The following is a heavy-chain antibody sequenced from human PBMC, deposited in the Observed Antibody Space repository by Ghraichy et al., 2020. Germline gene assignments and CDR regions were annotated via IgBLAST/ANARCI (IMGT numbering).Heavy chain of an antibody. Sequence: LSLTCAASGFTFSRFGMHWVRQAPGKGLEWVAIIWYDGSKKYYADSVKGRFTISRDNSKNTLYLQMNSLRAEDTAVYYCARGYCTTSSCNDRPWFDPWGQGSLVTVSS. J-gene: IGHJ5*02. V-gene: IGHV3-33*01. CDR2: IWYDGSKK. D-gene: IGHD2-2*01. CDR3: ARGYCTTSSCNDRPWFDP. CDR1: GFTFSRFG.